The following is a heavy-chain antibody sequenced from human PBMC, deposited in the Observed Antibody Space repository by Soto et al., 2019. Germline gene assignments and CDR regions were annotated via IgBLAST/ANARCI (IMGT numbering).Heavy chain of an antibody. J-gene: IGHJ4*02. CDR2: ISGSGGST. Sequence: VGSLRLSCAASGFTFSSYAMSWVRQAPGKGLEWVSAISGSGGSTYYADSVKGRFTISRDNSKNTLYLQMNSLRAEDTAVYYCAKGDHGYYYDSSGTNSFDYWGQGTLVTVSS. D-gene: IGHD3-22*01. CDR1: GFTFSSYA. CDR3: AKGDHGYYYDSSGTNSFDY. V-gene: IGHV3-23*01.